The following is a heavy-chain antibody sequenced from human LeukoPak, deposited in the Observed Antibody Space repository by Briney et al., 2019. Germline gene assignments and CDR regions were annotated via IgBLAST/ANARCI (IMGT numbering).Heavy chain of an antibody. Sequence: SETLSLTCAVSGGSISSGGYSWSWIRQPPGKGLEWIGYIYYSGSTYYNPSLKSRVTISVDTSKNQFSLKLNSVTAADTAVYYCARGPYTGFDPWGQGTLVTVSS. V-gene: IGHV4-30-4*07. CDR3: ARGPYTGFDP. D-gene: IGHD2-2*02. CDR2: IYYSGST. CDR1: GGSISSGGYS. J-gene: IGHJ5*02.